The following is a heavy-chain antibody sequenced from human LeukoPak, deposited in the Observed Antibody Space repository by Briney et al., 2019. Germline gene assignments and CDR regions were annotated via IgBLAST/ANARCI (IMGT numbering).Heavy chain of an antibody. V-gene: IGHV4-30-4*01. CDR1: GGSISSGDYY. CDR3: AARSLTYYYGMDV. Sequence: SETLSLTCTVSGGSISSGDYYWSWIRQPPGKGLEWIGYIYYSGSTYYNPSLKSRVTISVDTSKNQFSLKLSSVTAADTAVYYCAARSLTYYYGMDVWGQGTTVTVSS. J-gene: IGHJ6*02. CDR2: IYYSGST.